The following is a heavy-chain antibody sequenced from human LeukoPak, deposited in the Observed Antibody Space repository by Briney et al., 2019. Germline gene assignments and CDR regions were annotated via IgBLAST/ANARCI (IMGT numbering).Heavy chain of an antibody. D-gene: IGHD1-26*01. J-gene: IGHJ1*01. V-gene: IGHV1-2*06. CDR1: GYTFTGYY. CDR3: ARAPEMSGSYYDQYFQH. CDR2: IHPNSGGT. Sequence: ASVKVSCKASGYTFTGYYMHWVRQAPGQGLEWMGRIHPNSGGTNYAQKFQGRVTMTRDTSISTAYMELSRLRSDDTAVYYCARAPEMSGSYYDQYFQHRGQGTLVTVSS.